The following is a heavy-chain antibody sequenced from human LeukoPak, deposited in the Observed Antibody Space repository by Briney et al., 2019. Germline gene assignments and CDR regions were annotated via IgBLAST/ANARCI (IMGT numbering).Heavy chain of an antibody. CDR2: ISSSGSTI. D-gene: IGHD3-3*01. CDR3: AGHTIFGVVLDY. J-gene: IGHJ4*02. CDR1: GFTFSSYE. V-gene: IGHV3-48*03. Sequence: PGGSLRLSCAASGFTFSSYEMNWVRQAPGEGLEWVSYISSSGSTIYYADSVKGRFTISRDNAKNSLYLQMNSLRAEDTAVYYCAGHTIFGVVLDYWGQGTLVTVSS.